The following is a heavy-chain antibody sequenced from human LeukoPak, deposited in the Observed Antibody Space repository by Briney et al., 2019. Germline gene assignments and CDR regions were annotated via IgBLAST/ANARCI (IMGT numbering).Heavy chain of an antibody. Sequence: GGSLRLSCEASGFTFSTYGMHWVRQAPGKGLVWVSRINTDGSSTSYADSVKGRFTISRDNAKNTLYLQMNSLRAEDTAVYYCARGAPRVGATREDYWGQGTLVTVSS. CDR1: GFTFSTYG. CDR2: INTDGSST. J-gene: IGHJ4*02. CDR3: ARGAPRVGATREDY. V-gene: IGHV3-74*01. D-gene: IGHD1-26*01.